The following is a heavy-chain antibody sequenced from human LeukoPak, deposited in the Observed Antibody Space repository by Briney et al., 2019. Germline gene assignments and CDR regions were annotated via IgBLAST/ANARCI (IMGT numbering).Heavy chain of an antibody. D-gene: IGHD2/OR15-2a*01. J-gene: IGHJ4*02. Sequence: SETLSLTCAVYGGSFSGYYWSWIRQPPGKGLEWIGSIYYSGSTYYNPSLKSRVTISVDTSKNQFSLKLSSVTAADTAVYYCARRVGYFFQLDYWGQGTLVTVSS. CDR2: IYYSGST. CDR3: ARRVGYFFQLDY. V-gene: IGHV4-34*01. CDR1: GGSFSGYY.